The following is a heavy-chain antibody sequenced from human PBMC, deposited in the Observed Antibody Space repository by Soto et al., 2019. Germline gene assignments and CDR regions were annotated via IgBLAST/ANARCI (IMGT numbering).Heavy chain of an antibody. Sequence: EALIVTHTVSGGISSRQSWLFCRLPLGKKLDRIGEIKHRGRTDYNPSLESRLTIPVDTSQNQFSLKLSSVTAADTAVYYCARGGHYSTSFRSRWFDPWGQGTLVAGSS. D-gene: IGHD2-2*01. CDR3: ARGGHYSTSFRSRWFDP. CDR1: GGISSRQS. V-gene: IGHV4-34*01. CDR2: IKHRGRT. J-gene: IGHJ5*02.